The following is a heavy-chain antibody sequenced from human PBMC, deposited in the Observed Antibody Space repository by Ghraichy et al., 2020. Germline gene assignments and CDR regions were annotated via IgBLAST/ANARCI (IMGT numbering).Heavy chain of an antibody. CDR2: IYYSGST. V-gene: IGHV4-59*01. CDR1: GGSISSYY. CDR3: ARGYSSSWYLDY. J-gene: IGHJ4*02. D-gene: IGHD6-13*01. Sequence: SETLSLTCTVSGGSISSYYWSWIRQPPGKGLEWIGYIYYSGSTNYNPSLKSRVTISVDTSKNQFSLKLSSVTAADTAVYYCARGYSSSWYLDYWGQGTLVTVSS.